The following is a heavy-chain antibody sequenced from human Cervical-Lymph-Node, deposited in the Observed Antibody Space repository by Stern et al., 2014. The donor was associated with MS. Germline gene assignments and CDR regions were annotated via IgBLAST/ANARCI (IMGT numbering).Heavy chain of an antibody. Sequence: ESGPPLVKPTQTLTLTCTFSGFSFSTSGVGVGWLRQPPGKALEWLALLYLDDDEHYSPSLKSRLTITKDTSKNQVVLTMTNMDPVDTATYYCAHGPSDYDSAGYYYGFDYWGQGTLVTVSS. D-gene: IGHD3-22*01. CDR1: GFSFSTSGVG. V-gene: IGHV2-5*02. CDR3: AHGPSDYDSAGYYYGFDY. CDR2: LYLDDDE. J-gene: IGHJ4*02.